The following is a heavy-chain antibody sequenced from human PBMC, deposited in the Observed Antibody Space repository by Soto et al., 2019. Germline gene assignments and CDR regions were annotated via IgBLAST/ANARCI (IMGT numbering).Heavy chain of an antibody. CDR2: IWYDGSNK. Sequence: GGSLRLSCAASGFTFSSYGMHWVRQAPGKGLEWVAVIWYDGSNKYYADSVKGRFTISRDNSKNTLYLQMNSLRAEDTAVYYCARDPASGRNLSGPDYWGQGTLVTVSS. D-gene: IGHD3-10*01. J-gene: IGHJ4*02. CDR3: ARDPASGRNLSGPDY. V-gene: IGHV3-33*01. CDR1: GFTFSSYG.